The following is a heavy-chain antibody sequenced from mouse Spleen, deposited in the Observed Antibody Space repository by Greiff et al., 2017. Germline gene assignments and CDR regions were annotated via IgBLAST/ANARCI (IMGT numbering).Heavy chain of an antibody. CDR3: ARTTEN. V-gene: IGHV1-42*01. CDR1: GYSFTGYY. J-gene: IGHJ2*01. D-gene: IGHD1-1*01. CDR2: INPSTGGT. Sequence: EVQLQQSGPELVKPGASVKISCKASGYSFTGYYMNWVKQSPEKSLEWIGEINPSTGGTTYNQKFKAKATLTVDKSSSTAYMQLKSLTSEDSAVYYCARTTENWGQGTTLTVSS.